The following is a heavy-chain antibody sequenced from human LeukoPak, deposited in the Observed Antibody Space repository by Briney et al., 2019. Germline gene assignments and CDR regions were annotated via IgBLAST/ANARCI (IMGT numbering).Heavy chain of an antibody. CDR1: GYSISSGYY. Sequence: SETLSLTCAVSGYSISSGYYWCWIRQPAGRRVEWIGTLYQSGGTNYNPSLKNRVTISVDKSENQLSLKLTSVIAADTAVYYCARTGTGNYFDYWGQGTLVTVSS. D-gene: IGHD1-14*01. CDR3: ARTGTGNYFDY. J-gene: IGHJ4*02. CDR2: LYQSGGT. V-gene: IGHV4-38-2*01.